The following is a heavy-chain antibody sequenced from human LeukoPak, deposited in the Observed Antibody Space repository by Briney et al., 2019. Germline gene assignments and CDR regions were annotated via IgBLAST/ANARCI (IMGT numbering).Heavy chain of an antibody. CDR3: ASAIVVVPAAERDDAFDI. J-gene: IGHJ3*02. CDR1: GYTFTGYY. Sequence: ASVKGSCKASGYTFTGYYMHWVREAPGQGLEWMGWINPNSGGTNYAQKFQGRVTMTRDTSISTAYMELSRLRSDDTAVYYCASAIVVVPAAERDDAFDIWGQGTMVTVSS. CDR2: INPNSGGT. V-gene: IGHV1-2*02. D-gene: IGHD2-2*01.